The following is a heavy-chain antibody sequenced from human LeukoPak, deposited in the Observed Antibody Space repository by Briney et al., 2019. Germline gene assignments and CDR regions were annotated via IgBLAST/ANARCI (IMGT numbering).Heavy chain of an antibody. V-gene: IGHV4-31*03. CDR2: IHYNGNT. Sequence: SETLSLTCTVSRGSINNGGHYWTWIRRHPGKGLEWTGYIHYNGNTYYNPSLKSRLTISLDTSKNQFSLELSSVTAADTAVYYCARGAMGGANWFDPWGQGTLVTVSS. CDR3: ARGAMGGANWFDP. J-gene: IGHJ5*02. D-gene: IGHD5-18*01. CDR1: RGSINNGGHY.